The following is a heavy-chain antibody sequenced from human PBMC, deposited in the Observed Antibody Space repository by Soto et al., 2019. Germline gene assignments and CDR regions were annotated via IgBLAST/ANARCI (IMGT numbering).Heavy chain of an antibody. Sequence: QVPLVQSGAEVKKPGASVKVSCKASGYTFTSYAMHWVRQAPGQRLEWMGWINAGNGNTKYSQKFQGRVTITRDTSASTAYMELSSLRSEDTAVYYCARDRVAVAGTGDAFDIWGQGTMVTVSS. CDR3: ARDRVAVAGTGDAFDI. V-gene: IGHV1-3*01. CDR1: GYTFTSYA. CDR2: INAGNGNT. J-gene: IGHJ3*02. D-gene: IGHD6-19*01.